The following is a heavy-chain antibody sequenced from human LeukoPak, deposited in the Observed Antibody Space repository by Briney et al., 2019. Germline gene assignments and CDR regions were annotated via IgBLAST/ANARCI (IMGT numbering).Heavy chain of an antibody. CDR2: IELDGSQK. Sequence: GGSLRLSCAASGFAFGSYWMSWVRQAPGKGLEWVATIELDGSQKHHVDSVKGRFTISRDNADRSLYLQMNSLRAEDTAVYYCARDWDVIGGQGTLVTVSS. V-gene: IGHV3-7*01. CDR3: ARDWDVI. J-gene: IGHJ4*02. CDR1: GFAFGSYW. D-gene: IGHD2/OR15-2a*01.